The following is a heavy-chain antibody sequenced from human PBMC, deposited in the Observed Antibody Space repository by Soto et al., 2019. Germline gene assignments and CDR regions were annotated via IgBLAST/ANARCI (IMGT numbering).Heavy chain of an antibody. Sequence: QVQLVQSGAEVKKPGASVKVSCKASGYTFTSYAMHWVRQAPRQRLEWMGWINAGNGNTKYSQKFQGRVTITRDTSASTAYMELSSLRSEDTAVYYCAKGFGYCSGGSCYSAIDYWGQGTLVTVSS. D-gene: IGHD2-15*01. CDR1: GYTFTSYA. CDR3: AKGFGYCSGGSCYSAIDY. J-gene: IGHJ4*02. CDR2: INAGNGNT. V-gene: IGHV1-3*01.